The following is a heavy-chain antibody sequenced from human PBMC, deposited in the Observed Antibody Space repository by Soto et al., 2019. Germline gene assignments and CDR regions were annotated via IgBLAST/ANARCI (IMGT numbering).Heavy chain of an antibody. CDR3: ARRSRLEVDP. V-gene: IGHV1-69*01. J-gene: IGHJ5*02. Sequence: QVQVVQSGAEVTKPGSSVKVSCKTSGGIFNSYAFNWVRQAPGQGLEWMGGITPIFGTTNYAQKFQGRVTITADESTSTTHMELSSLTSEDTAVYYCARRSRLEVDPWGPGTGVTVSS. CDR1: GGIFNSYA. CDR2: ITPIFGTT. D-gene: IGHD6-19*01.